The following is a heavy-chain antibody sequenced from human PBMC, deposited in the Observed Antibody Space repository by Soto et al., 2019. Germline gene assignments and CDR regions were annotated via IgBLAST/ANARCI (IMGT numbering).Heavy chain of an antibody. CDR1: GYTFTSYG. J-gene: IGHJ4*02. CDR3: ARDQRRGYGSGGSCYGADY. V-gene: IGHV1-18*01. CDR2: ISAYNGNT. Sequence: QVQLVQSGAEVKKPGASVKVSCKASGYTFTSYGISWVRQAPGQGLEWMGWISAYNGNTNYAQKXXGRVTITTDTXXSXAXXERRRLRSDDTAVYYCARDQRRGYGSGGSCYGADYSGQGTLVTVSS. D-gene: IGHD2-15*01.